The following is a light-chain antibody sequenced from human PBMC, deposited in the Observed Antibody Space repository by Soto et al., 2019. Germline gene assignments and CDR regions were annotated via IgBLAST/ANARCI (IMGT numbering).Light chain of an antibody. V-gene: IGKV3-15*01. CDR2: DAS. CDR3: LQYHYWPWT. CDR1: QSVTNK. J-gene: IGKJ1*01. Sequence: EMLMTQSPASLSVSPGEKVSLSCWASQSVTNKLAWYQQRPGQPPRLLLYDASTRATGVPATFSGGGSGTDFTLTISSLQSEDLGFYYCLQYHYWPWTFGQGTKVDIK.